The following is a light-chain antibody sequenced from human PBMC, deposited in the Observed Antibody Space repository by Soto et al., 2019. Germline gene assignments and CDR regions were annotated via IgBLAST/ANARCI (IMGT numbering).Light chain of an antibody. CDR1: QTIRSW. CDR3: QHYNSYPEA. Sequence: DIQMTQSPSTLSGSVGDRVTITCRASQTIRSWLAWYQQKPGKAPKLLIYKASTLKSGVPSRFSGSGSGTEFTLTISSLQPDDFATYYCQHYNSYPEAFGQGTKVDI. V-gene: IGKV1-5*03. J-gene: IGKJ1*01. CDR2: KAS.